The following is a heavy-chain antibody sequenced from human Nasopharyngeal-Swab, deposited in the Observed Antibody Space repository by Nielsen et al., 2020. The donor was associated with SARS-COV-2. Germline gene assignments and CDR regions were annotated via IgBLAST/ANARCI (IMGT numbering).Heavy chain of an antibody. V-gene: IGHV3-33*05. Sequence: SCAASGFTFSSYGMHWVRQAPGKGLEWVAVISYDGSNKYYADSVKGRFTISRDNSKNTLYLQMNSLRAEDTAVYYCARDPQNVLRYFDWYYYYYYMDVWGKGTTVTVSS. CDR2: ISYDGSNK. CDR3: ARDPQNVLRYFDWYYYYYYMDV. CDR1: GFTFSSYG. J-gene: IGHJ6*03. D-gene: IGHD3-9*01.